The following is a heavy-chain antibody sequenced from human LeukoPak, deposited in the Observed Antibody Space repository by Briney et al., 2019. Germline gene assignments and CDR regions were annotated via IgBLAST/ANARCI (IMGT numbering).Heavy chain of an antibody. Sequence: ASETLSLTCTVSGGSISHYYWSWIRQPPGKGLEWIGYIYYSGSTNYNPSLKSRVTISVDTSKNQFSLKLSSVTAADTAVYYCARRGYSYGYWFDYWGQGTLVTVSS. CDR2: IYYSGST. CDR3: ARRGYSYGYWFDY. CDR1: GGSISHYY. J-gene: IGHJ4*02. V-gene: IGHV4-59*08. D-gene: IGHD5-18*01.